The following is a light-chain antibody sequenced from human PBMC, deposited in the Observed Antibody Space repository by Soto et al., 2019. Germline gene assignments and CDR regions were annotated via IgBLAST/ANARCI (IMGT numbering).Light chain of an antibody. CDR1: QSIRSSS. J-gene: IGKJ4*01. V-gene: IGKV3-20*01. Sequence: NFLTQSPDTLSLSPGERATLSCRASQSIRSSSLAWYQQKPGQAPRLLIYGGSSRATGIPDRFSGGGSGTDFSLTISRLETEDFSVYYCHQYGSSPLTCGGGTKVDIK. CDR3: HQYGSSPLT. CDR2: GGS.